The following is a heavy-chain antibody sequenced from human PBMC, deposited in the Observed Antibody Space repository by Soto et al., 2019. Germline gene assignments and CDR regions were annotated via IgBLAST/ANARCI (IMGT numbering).Heavy chain of an antibody. D-gene: IGHD3-22*01. CDR2: IFYSGNSGST. Sequence: QVQLQESGPGLVKPSETLSLTCTASGGSVNSANYYWSWIRQPPGKRLQWIGYIFYSGNSGSTNYTPSRESRITISVDTSKNQFSLKLSSVTAADTALYYCARVGSSGYYGWFDPWGQGTLVTVSS. CDR1: GGSVNSANYY. CDR3: ARVGSSGYYGWFDP. V-gene: IGHV4-61*01. J-gene: IGHJ5*02.